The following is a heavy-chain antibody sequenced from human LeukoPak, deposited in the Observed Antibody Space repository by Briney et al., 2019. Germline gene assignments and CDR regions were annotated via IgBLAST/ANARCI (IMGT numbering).Heavy chain of an antibody. J-gene: IGHJ4*02. Sequence: SETLSLTCTVSGGSISSSSYYWGWIRQPPGKGLEWIGSIYYSGSTYYNPSLKSRVTISVDTSKNQFSLKLSSVTAADTAVYYCARIRWIEYYFDYWGQGTLVTVSS. CDR1: GGSISSSSYY. V-gene: IGHV4-39*07. CDR3: ARIRWIEYYFDY. D-gene: IGHD3-16*01. CDR2: IYYSGST.